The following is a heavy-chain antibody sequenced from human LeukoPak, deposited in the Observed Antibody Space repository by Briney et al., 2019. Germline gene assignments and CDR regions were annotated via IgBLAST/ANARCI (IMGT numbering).Heavy chain of an antibody. V-gene: IGHV1-69*04. CDR2: IIPIFGIA. Sequence: ASVKVSCKASGGTFSSYAISWVRQAPGQGLEWMGRIIPIFGIANYAQKFQGRVAITADKSTSTAYMEQSSLRSEDTAVYYCASGEGYTGYWGQGTLVTVSS. J-gene: IGHJ4*02. D-gene: IGHD6-13*01. CDR3: ASGEGYTGY. CDR1: GGTFSSYA.